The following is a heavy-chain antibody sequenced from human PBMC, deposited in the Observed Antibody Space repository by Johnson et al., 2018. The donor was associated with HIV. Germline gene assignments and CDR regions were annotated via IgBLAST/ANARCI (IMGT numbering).Heavy chain of an antibody. CDR2: ISGSTGRT. Sequence: EMQLVESGGGLVKPGGSLRLSCAASGFAFSDYYMAWIRQAPGKGLEWVSLISGSTGRTNYADSVKGRFTISRDNSKNTLYLQMNSLRAEDTAVYYCAKRGSGWPSDAFDIWGQGTMVTVSS. CDR1: GFAFSDYY. J-gene: IGHJ3*02. CDR3: AKRGSGWPSDAFDI. V-gene: IGHV3-23*04. D-gene: IGHD6-19*01.